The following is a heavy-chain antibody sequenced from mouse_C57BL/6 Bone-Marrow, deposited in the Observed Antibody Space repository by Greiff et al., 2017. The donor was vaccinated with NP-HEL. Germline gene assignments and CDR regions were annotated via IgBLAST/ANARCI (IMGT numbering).Heavy chain of an antibody. D-gene: IGHD1-1*02. V-gene: IGHV1-59*01. CDR1: GYTFTSYW. J-gene: IGHJ2*01. CDR3: ARSFCDGGSPQDY. Sequence: QVQLQQPGAELVRPGTSVKLSCKASGYTFTSYWMHWVKQRPGQGLEWIGVIDPSASYTNYNQKFKGKATLTVDTSSSTAYMQLSSLTSEYSAVYYCARSFCDGGSPQDYWGQGTTLTVSS. CDR2: IDPSASYT.